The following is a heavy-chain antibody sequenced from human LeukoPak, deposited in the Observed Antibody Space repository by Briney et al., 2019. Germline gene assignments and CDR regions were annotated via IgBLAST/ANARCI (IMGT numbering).Heavy chain of an antibody. Sequence: GESLKISCKGSGYSFTSYWIGWVRQMPGKGLEWMGIIYPGDSDTRYSPSFQGQVTISADKSISTAYLQWSSLKASDTAMYYCARGWRCISTSCLSAPLDYWGQGTLVTVSS. V-gene: IGHV5-51*01. CDR2: IYPGDSDT. D-gene: IGHD2-2*01. CDR3: ARGWRCISTSCLSAPLDY. J-gene: IGHJ4*02. CDR1: GYSFTSYW.